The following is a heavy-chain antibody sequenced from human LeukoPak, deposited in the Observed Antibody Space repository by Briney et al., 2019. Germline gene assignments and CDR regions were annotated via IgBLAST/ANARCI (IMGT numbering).Heavy chain of an antibody. J-gene: IGHJ4*02. Sequence: ASVKVSCKASGYTFTGYYMHWVRQAPGQGLEWMGWINPNSGGTNYAQKFQGRVTMTRDTSISTAYMELSRLRSDGTAVYYCARDDGDCSGGSCYVFYDYWGQGTLVTVSS. CDR3: ARDDGDCSGGSCYVFYDY. V-gene: IGHV1-2*02. CDR1: GYTFTGYY. CDR2: INPNSGGT. D-gene: IGHD2-15*01.